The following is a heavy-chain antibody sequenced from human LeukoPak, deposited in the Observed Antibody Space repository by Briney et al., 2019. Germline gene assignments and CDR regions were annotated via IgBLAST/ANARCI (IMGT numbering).Heavy chain of an antibody. J-gene: IGHJ4*02. CDR1: RFTFNTYW. CDR2: TNSDGSGT. CDR3: ARDSVAASGDFDY. Sequence: GGSLRLSCAASRFTFNTYWMHWVRQAPGKGLVWVSRTNSDGSGTRYADSVKGRFTISRDNAKNTLYLQMNSLRAEDTAVYYCARDSVAASGDFDYWGQGTLVTVSS. V-gene: IGHV3-74*01. D-gene: IGHD6-13*01.